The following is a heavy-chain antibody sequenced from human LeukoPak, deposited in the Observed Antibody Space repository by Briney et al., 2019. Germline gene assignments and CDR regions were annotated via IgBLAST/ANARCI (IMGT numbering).Heavy chain of an antibody. CDR2: FVPKDGET. Sequence: ASVKVSCKVSGYTLTDLTIHWVRQTPGNGLEWMGGFVPKDGETLYAQNFQGRVTMAEDTSTDTTYMELSSLRSEDAAIYFCATDLSLLLYCRSATCSFDYWGQGTLVTVSS. D-gene: IGHD2-2*01. CDR3: ATDLSLLLYCRSATCSFDY. V-gene: IGHV1-24*01. CDR1: GYTLTDLT. J-gene: IGHJ4*02.